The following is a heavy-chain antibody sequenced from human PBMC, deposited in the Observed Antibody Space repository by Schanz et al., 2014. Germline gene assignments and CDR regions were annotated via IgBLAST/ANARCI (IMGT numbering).Heavy chain of an antibody. J-gene: IGHJ4*02. CDR2: INPSSGGT. D-gene: IGHD2-21*01. CDR3: ARGRSLGWCDY. CDR1: GYSFTGYY. V-gene: IGHV1-2*02. Sequence: QVQLVQSGVEVKKPGASVKVSCKASGYSFTGYYMNWVRQAPGQGLEWMGWINPSSGGTNYAQKFQGRVTMTRDTSISTAYMELNRLRSDDTAVYYCARGRSLGWCDYWGQGTLVTVSS.